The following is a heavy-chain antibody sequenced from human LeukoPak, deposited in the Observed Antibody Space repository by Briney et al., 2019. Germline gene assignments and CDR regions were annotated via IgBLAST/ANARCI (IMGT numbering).Heavy chain of an antibody. D-gene: IGHD1-14*01. V-gene: IGHV3-11*01. J-gene: IGHJ3*01. CDR1: GFTLSDYY. CDR2: IGGTGGTT. Sequence: PGGSLRLACAASGFTLSDYYMSSSRQTPGKGLERIAYIGGTGGTTSYAHSMNGQFPNPRDNPNNILYLQMNILRPEETAMYYCARDRTSWSDALDVWGLGAMVSLSS. CDR3: ARDRTSWSDALDV.